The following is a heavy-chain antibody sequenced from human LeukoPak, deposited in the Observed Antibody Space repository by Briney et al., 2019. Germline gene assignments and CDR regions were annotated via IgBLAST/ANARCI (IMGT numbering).Heavy chain of an antibody. Sequence: ASVKASCKASGGTFSSYAISWVRQAPGQGLEWMGGIIPIFGTANYAQKFQGRVTITADESTSTAYMELSSLRSEDTAVYYCARDYSSGYYLADAFDIWGQGTMVTVSS. CDR3: ARDYSSGYYLADAFDI. CDR1: GGTFSSYA. J-gene: IGHJ3*02. CDR2: IIPIFGTA. D-gene: IGHD3-22*01. V-gene: IGHV1-69*01.